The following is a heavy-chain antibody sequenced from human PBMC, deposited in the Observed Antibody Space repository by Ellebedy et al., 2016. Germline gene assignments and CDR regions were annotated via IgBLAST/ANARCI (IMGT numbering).Heavy chain of an antibody. CDR3: ARGDGSCYSSFDY. V-gene: IGHV1-2*04. CDR1: GYTFTGYY. J-gene: IGHJ4*02. D-gene: IGHD2-15*01. Sequence: ASVKVSCKASGYTFTGYYMHWVRQAPGQGLEWMGWINPNSGGTNYEQKFQGWVTMTRDTSISTAYMELSRLRSDDTAVYYCARGDGSCYSSFDYWGQGTLVTVSS. CDR2: INPNSGGT.